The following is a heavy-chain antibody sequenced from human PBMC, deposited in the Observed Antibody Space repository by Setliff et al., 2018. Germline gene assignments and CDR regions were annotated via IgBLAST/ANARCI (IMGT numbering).Heavy chain of an antibody. CDR3: SRLVRYCTVTSCQRASGGEH. Sequence: GASVKVSCKASGYTFTDYGITWVRQAPGQGLEWMGWISGYTGNTNYAHKLQGRVTLATDTSTGTAYMELRSLRSDDTAVYYCSRLVRYCTVTSCQRASGGEHWGQGTLVTVS. V-gene: IGHV1-18*01. CDR2: ISGYTGNT. D-gene: IGHD2-8*02. CDR1: GYTFTDYG. J-gene: IGHJ1*01.